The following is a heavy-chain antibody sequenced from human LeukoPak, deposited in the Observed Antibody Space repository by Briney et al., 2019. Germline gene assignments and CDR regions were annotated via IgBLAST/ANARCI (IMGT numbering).Heavy chain of an antibody. Sequence: PSETLSLICTVSGGSITNYYWSWIRQPPGKGLEWIGYVYYSGSTNYNPSLKSRVTISVDTSKNQFSLKLSSVTAADTAVYYCAATMVRGVHTHFDYWGQGTLVTVSS. V-gene: IGHV4-59*08. J-gene: IGHJ4*02. CDR1: GGSITNYY. CDR2: VYYSGST. CDR3: AATMVRGVHTHFDY. D-gene: IGHD3-10*01.